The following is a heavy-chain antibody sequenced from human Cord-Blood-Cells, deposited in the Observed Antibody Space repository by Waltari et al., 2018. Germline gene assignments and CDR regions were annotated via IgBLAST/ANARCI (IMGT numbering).Heavy chain of an antibody. J-gene: IGHJ6*02. V-gene: IGHV3-30-3*01. CDR2: ISYDGSNK. Sequence: QVQRVESGGGVVQPGRYLRLSCEASGLTFGSSARHWGRQAPGKGLEWVAVISYDGSNKYYAASVKGRFTISRDNSKNTLYLQMNSLSAEDTAVYYCARDRAGSSGGMDVWGQGTTVTVSS. D-gene: IGHD6-6*01. CDR3: ARDRAGSSGGMDV. CDR1: GLTFGSSA.